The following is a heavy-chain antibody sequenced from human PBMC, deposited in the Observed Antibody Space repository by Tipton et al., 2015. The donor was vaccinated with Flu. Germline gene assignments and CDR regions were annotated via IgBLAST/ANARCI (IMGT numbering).Heavy chain of an antibody. CDR3: ARVAAPPTGSGRAFDT. V-gene: IGHV4-61*01. D-gene: IGHD1-14*01. J-gene: IGHJ3*02. CDR1: GASVSSGSYS. Sequence: TLSLTCTVSGASVSSGSYSWGWIRQPPGKGLEWIGCIFHSGDRDYNPSLKSRVTMSVDWSKNQFSLKLSSVTAADTAVYYCARVAAPPTGSGRAFDTWGHGTMVSVSS. CDR2: IFHSGDR.